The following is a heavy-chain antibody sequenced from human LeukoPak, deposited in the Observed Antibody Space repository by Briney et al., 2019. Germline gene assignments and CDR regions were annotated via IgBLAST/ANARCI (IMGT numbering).Heavy chain of an antibody. J-gene: IGHJ3*02. CDR3: ARSRLWFGGGGAFDI. V-gene: IGHV3-11*03. Sequence: RGSLRLSCAASGFTFSDYYMSWIRQAPGKGLEWVSYISSSSSYTNYADSVKGRFTISRDNAKNSLYLQMNSLRAEDTAVYYCARSRLWFGGGGAFDIWGQGTMVTVSS. CDR1: GFTFSDYY. D-gene: IGHD3-10*01. CDR2: ISSSSSYT.